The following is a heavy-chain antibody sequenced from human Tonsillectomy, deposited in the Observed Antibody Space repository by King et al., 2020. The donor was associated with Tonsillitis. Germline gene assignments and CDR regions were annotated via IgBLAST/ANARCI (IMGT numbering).Heavy chain of an antibody. V-gene: IGHV4-39*01. CDR1: GGSIRSSDHY. Sequence: LQLQESGPGVVKPSETLSLTCTVSGGSIRSSDHYWAWIRQPPGKGLEWIGYMYDSGTIFYNPSLKSRSTISGGTSENRFSLKLISVTAADTAVYFCARYVDGSFDYWGQGALVTVSS. D-gene: IGHD1-26*01. J-gene: IGHJ4*02. CDR3: ARYVDGSFDY. CDR2: MYDSGTI.